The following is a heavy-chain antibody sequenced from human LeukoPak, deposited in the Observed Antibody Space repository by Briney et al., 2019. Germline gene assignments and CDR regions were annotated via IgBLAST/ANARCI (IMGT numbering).Heavy chain of an antibody. CDR1: GFTFSSYA. Sequence: SGGSLRLPCAASGFTFSSYAMSWVRQAPGKGLEWVSAISGSGGSTYYADSVKGRFTISRDNSKNTLYLQMNSLRAEDTAVYYCAKRIVVVSGSGYFDYWGQGTLVTVSS. CDR3: AKRIVVVSGSGYFDY. D-gene: IGHD3-22*01. CDR2: ISGSGGST. V-gene: IGHV3-23*01. J-gene: IGHJ4*02.